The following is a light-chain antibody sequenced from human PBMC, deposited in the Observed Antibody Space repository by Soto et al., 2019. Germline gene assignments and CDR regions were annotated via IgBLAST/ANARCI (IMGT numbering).Light chain of an antibody. Sequence: LNSYQQQPGKAPNLLIYAASGLQSGVPSRFSGSGSGTEFTLTINSLPPEDFASYSCQQSYSSSPITFGPGTRLE. V-gene: IGKV1-39*01. CDR3: QQSYSSSPIT. J-gene: IGKJ5*01. CDR2: AAS.